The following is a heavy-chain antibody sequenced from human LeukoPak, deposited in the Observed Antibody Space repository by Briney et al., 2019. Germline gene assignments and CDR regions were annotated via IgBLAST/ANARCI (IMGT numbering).Heavy chain of an antibody. V-gene: IGHV4-59*11. D-gene: IGHD6-13*01. CDR3: ARLSSSWTDYFDY. CDR2: IYYSGST. Sequence: PSETLSLTCTVSGGSISSHYWSWIRQPPGKGLEWIGYIYYSGSTNYNPSLKSRVTISVDTPKNQFSLKLSSVTAADTAVYYCARLSSSWTDYFDYWGQGTLVTVSS. CDR1: GGSISSHY. J-gene: IGHJ4*02.